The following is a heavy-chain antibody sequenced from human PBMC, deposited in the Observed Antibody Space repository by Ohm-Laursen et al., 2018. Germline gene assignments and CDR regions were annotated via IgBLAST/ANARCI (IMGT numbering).Heavy chain of an antibody. J-gene: IGHJ4*02. D-gene: IGHD6-19*01. V-gene: IGHV3-7*03. CDR1: GFTVSNYW. Sequence: SLRLSCTAAGFTVSNYWMSWVRQPPGKGLEWVANINKDESEKYYVDSVKGRFTISKDNAKNSLYLQMNSLRAKDTAVYYCARGRRSVGTGSGDYWGQGTLVTVSS. CDR2: INKDESEK. CDR3: ARGRRSVGTGSGDY.